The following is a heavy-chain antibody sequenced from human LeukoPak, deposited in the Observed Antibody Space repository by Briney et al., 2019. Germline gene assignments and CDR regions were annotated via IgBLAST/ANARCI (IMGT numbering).Heavy chain of an antibody. V-gene: IGHV3-23*01. J-gene: IGHJ4*02. CDR3: AKAGSSGYYYWYYFDY. Sequence: GGSLRLSCAASGFTFNNCAMSWVRQAPGKGLEWVSSIRTGGDITHYADSVKGRFTISRDNSKNTLYLQMSSLRAEDTAVYYCAKAGSSGYYYWYYFDYWGQGTLVTVSS. CDR1: GFTFNNCA. D-gene: IGHD3-22*01. CDR2: IRTGGDIT.